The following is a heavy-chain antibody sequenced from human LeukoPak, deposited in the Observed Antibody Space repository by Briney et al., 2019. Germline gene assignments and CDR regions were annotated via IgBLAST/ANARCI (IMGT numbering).Heavy chain of an antibody. D-gene: IGHD3-10*01. Sequence: SETLSLTCTVSGGSISSYYRNWIRHRPGHGLELIGYIYYSGSTNYNPSLKSRVTISVDTSKNQFSLKLSSVTAADTAVYYCARERVYYGSGSLDYWGQGPLVTVSS. CDR2: IYYSGST. CDR1: GGSISSYY. J-gene: IGHJ4*02. CDR3: ARERVYYGSGSLDY. V-gene: IGHV4-59*01.